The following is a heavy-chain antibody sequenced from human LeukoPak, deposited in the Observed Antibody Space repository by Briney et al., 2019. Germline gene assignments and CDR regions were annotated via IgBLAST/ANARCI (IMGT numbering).Heavy chain of an antibody. V-gene: IGHV1-2*06. D-gene: IGHD6-13*01. CDR1: GYTFTGYY. CDR2: INPNSGGA. CDR3: AREKLVAAAGTWLVKDY. J-gene: IGHJ4*02. Sequence: GASVKVSCKASGYTFTGYYMHWVRQAPGQGLEWMGRINPNSGGANYAQKFQGRVTMTRDTSISTAYMELSRLRSDDTAVYYCAREKLVAAAGTWLVKDYWGQGTLVTVSS.